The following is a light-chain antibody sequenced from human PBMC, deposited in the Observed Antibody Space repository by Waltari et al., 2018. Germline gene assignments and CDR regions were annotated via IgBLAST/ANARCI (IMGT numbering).Light chain of an antibody. CDR1: SSNIGSNY. CDR3: SAWDDRLSGPV. Sequence: QSVLPQPPSASGTPGQRVTISCSGGSSNIGSNYVSWYQRLPGTAPKLLIYSNNQRPAAVPDRFSGSKSGASASLAISGLRSGDEADYYCSAWDDRLSGPVFGGGTKLTVL. V-gene: IGLV1-47*01. J-gene: IGLJ2*01. CDR2: SNN.